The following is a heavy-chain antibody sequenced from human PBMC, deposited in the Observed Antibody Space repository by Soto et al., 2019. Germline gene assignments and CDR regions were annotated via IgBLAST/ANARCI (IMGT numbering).Heavy chain of an antibody. J-gene: IGHJ5*02. CDR1: GGTFSSYA. Sequence: SVKVSCKASGGTFSSYAISWVRQAPGQGLEWMGGIIPIFGTANYAQKFQGRVTITADESTSTAYMELSSLRSEDTAVYYCAGRGYYYDSSGPRNRNWFDPWGQGTLVTVSS. CDR3: AGRGYYYDSSGPRNRNWFDP. V-gene: IGHV1-69*13. D-gene: IGHD3-22*01. CDR2: IIPIFGTA.